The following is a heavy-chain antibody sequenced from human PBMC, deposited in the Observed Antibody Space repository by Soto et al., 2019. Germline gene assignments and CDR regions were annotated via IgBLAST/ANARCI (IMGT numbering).Heavy chain of an antibody. Sequence: EVQLLESGGGLVQPGGSLRLSCAASGFTFSSYAMSWVRQAPGKGLEWVSAISGSGGSTYYADSVKGRFIISRDNSKNTLYLQMNSLRAEDTAVYYCAKGGYYYYGMDVWGQGTTVTVSS. CDR3: AKGGYYYYGMDV. CDR2: ISGSGGST. J-gene: IGHJ6*02. CDR1: GFTFSSYA. V-gene: IGHV3-23*01.